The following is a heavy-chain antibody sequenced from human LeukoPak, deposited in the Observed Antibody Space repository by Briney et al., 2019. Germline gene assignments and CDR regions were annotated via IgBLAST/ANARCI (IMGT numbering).Heavy chain of an antibody. CDR3: ARDHICGIVVVPAANGPSYFDY. CDR2: IFLSVIT. Sequence: PSGTLSLTCAVPGYSISGAYYWGWTRQPPGKGLEWIGTIFLSVITYTTRSLKSRVTISVDTSKTQSSLKLSSLTAADTAVYYRARDHICGIVVVPAANGPSYFDYWGQGTLVTVSS. CDR1: GYSISGAYY. D-gene: IGHD2-2*01. J-gene: IGHJ4*02. V-gene: IGHV4-38-2*02.